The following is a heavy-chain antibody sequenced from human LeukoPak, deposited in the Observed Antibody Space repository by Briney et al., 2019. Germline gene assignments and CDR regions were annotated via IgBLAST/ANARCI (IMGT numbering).Heavy chain of an antibody. CDR2: IYYSGST. V-gene: IGHV4-59*01. J-gene: IGHJ4*02. CDR1: GGSISSYY. D-gene: IGHD3-16*02. CDR3: ARWRAYDYVWGSYRQDGLGY. Sequence: SETLSLTCTVSGGSISSYYWSWIRQPPGKGLEWIGYIYYSGSTNYNPSLKSRVTISVDTSKNQFSLKLSSVTAADTAVYYCARWRAYDYVWGSYRQDGLGYWGQGTLVTVSS.